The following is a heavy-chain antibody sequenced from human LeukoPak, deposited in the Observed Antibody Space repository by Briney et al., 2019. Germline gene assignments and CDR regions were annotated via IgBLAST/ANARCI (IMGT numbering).Heavy chain of an antibody. CDR3: AKAIDLLGYCSSTSCYTTYPFDY. J-gene: IGHJ4*02. CDR2: ISGSGGST. D-gene: IGHD2-2*02. Sequence: GGSLRLSCAASGFTFSSYAMSWVRQAPGKGLEWVSAISGSGGSTYYADSVKGRFTISRDNSKNTLYLQMNSLRAEDTAVYYCAKAIDLLGYCSSTSCYTTYPFDYWGQGTLVTVSS. V-gene: IGHV3-23*01. CDR1: GFTFSSYA.